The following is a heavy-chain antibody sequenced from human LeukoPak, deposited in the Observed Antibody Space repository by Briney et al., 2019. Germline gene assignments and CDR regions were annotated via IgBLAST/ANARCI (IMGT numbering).Heavy chain of an antibody. Sequence: GGSLRLSCAASGFTFENYDMSWVRQAPGKGLEWLGRIKRETDGGTIDYAAPVKGRFTISRDDSRNTLYLQMDSLKIEDAAVYYCTTDRYYDNSELQFQHWGQGTLVTVSS. J-gene: IGHJ1*01. D-gene: IGHD3-22*01. CDR1: GFTFENYD. CDR2: IKRETDGGTI. V-gene: IGHV3-15*01. CDR3: TTDRYYDNSELQFQH.